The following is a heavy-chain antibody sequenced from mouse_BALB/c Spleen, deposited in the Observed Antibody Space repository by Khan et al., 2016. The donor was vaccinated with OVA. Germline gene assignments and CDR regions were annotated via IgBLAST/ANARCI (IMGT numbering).Heavy chain of an antibody. V-gene: IGHV1-5*01. CDR1: GYSFTSYW. D-gene: IGHD2-4*01. J-gene: IGHJ2*01. Sequence: VQLKQSGTVLARPGASVKMSCKASGYSFTSYWMHWVKQRPGQGLEWIGAIYPGISDTRYNQKFKVKAKLTAVTSASTAYMELSSLTNEDSAVYFGTRSYDSYYFDYWGQGTTLTVSS. CDR3: TRSYDSYYFDY. CDR2: IYPGISDT.